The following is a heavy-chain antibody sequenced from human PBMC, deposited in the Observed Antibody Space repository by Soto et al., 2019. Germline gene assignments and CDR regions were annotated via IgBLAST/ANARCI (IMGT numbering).Heavy chain of an antibody. J-gene: IGHJ4*03. D-gene: IGHD3-3*01. CDR3: ARGASWSGYLDY. V-gene: IGHV3-30-3*01. CDR2: ISYDGSNK. CDR1: GFTFSSYA. Sequence: GGSLRLSCAASGFTFSSYAMHWVRQAPGKGLEWVAVISYDGSNKYYADSVKGRFTISRDNSKNTLYLQMNSLRAEDTAVYYCARGASWSGYLDYWGQGTTVTVSS.